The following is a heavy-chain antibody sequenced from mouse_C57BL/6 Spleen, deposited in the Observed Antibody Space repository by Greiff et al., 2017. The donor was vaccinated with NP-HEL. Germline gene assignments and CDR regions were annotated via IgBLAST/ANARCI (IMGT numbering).Heavy chain of an antibody. Sequence: EVQLVESGGGLVKPGGSLKLSCAASGFTFSSYAMSWVRQTPEKRLEWVATISDGGSYTYYPDKVKGRFTISRDNAKNNLYLQMSHLKSEDTAMYYCARDRGPYDYWGQGTTLTVSS. CDR3: ARDRGPYDY. D-gene: IGHD3-1*01. CDR2: ISDGGSYT. V-gene: IGHV5-4*01. J-gene: IGHJ2*01. CDR1: GFTFSSYA.